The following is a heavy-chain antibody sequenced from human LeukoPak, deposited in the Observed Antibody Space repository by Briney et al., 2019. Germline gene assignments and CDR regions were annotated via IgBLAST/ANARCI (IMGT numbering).Heavy chain of an antibody. CDR2: LNQDGREK. CDR1: GFTFSTYW. CDR3: AATSILTGYYYGLAASAFDI. Sequence: GGALRLSCAASGFTFSTYWMSWVRQAPGKGLAWVANLNQDGREKYYVDSVKGRFIISRDNAKNSLYLQMNSLRAEDMALYYCAATSILTGYYYGLAASAFDIWGQGTMVTVSS. V-gene: IGHV3-7*03. J-gene: IGHJ3*02. D-gene: IGHD3-9*01.